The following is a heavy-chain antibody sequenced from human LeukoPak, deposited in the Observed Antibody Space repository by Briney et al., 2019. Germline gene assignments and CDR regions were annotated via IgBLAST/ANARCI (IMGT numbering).Heavy chain of an antibody. CDR1: GGSISSGGYS. D-gene: IGHD6-19*01. V-gene: IGHV4-30-2*05. CDR3: ARAPYSSGWYSTSYFDY. Sequence: SETLSLTCAVSGGSISSGGYSWSWIRQPPGKGLEWIGYIYHSGSTYYNPSLKSRVTISVDTSKNQFSLKLSSVTAADTAVYYCARAPYSSGWYSTSYFDYWGQGTLVTVSS. CDR2: IYHSGST. J-gene: IGHJ4*02.